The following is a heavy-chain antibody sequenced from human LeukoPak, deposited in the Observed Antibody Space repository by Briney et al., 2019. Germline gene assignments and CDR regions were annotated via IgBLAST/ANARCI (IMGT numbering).Heavy chain of an antibody. J-gene: IGHJ3*02. Sequence: SQTLSLTCTVSGGSISSGSYYWSWIRQPAGKGLEWIGRIYTSGSTNYNPSLKSRVTISVDTSKNQFSLKLSSVTDADTAVYYCARCLGFLIGSSWYPDAFDIWGQGTMVTVSS. V-gene: IGHV4-61*02. CDR2: IYTSGST. D-gene: IGHD6-13*01. CDR3: ARCLGFLIGSSWYPDAFDI. CDR1: GGSISSGSYY.